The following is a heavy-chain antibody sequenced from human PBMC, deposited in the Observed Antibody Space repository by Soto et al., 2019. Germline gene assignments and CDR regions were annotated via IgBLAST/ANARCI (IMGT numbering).Heavy chain of an antibody. CDR1: GYTFTSYA. CDR3: AREGRITIFGVVNDAFDI. J-gene: IGHJ3*02. D-gene: IGHD3-3*01. Sequence: ASVKVSCKASGYTFTSYAMHWVRQAPGQRLEWMGWINAGNGNTKYSRKFQGRVTITRDTSASTAYMELSSLRSEDTAVYYCAREGRITIFGVVNDAFDIWGQGTMVTVSS. V-gene: IGHV1-3*01. CDR2: INAGNGNT.